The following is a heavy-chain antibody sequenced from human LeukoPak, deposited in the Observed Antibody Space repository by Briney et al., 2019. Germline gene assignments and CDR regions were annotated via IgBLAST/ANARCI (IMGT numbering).Heavy chain of an antibody. CDR3: ARGVAGVLYYYYYYYMDV. J-gene: IGHJ6*03. V-gene: IGHV4-4*07. CDR1: GNSFGDYY. CDR2: IYTSGST. D-gene: IGHD6-19*01. Sequence: PSETLSLTCTVSGNSFGDYYWSWIRQPAGKGLEWIGRIYTSGSTTYNPSLKSRVTMSVDTSKNQFSLKLSSVTAADTAVYYCARGVAGVLYYYYYYYMDVWDKGTTVTVSS.